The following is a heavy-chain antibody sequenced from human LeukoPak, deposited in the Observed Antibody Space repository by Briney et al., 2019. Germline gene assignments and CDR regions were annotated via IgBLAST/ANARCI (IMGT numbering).Heavy chain of an antibody. J-gene: IGHJ4*02. D-gene: IGHD3-10*01. CDR2: ISGSGTTT. V-gene: IGHV3-23*01. CDR1: GFTFSSYA. Sequence: PGESLRLSCAASGFTFSSYAMNWVRQAPGKGLEWVSAISGSGTTTYYADSVKGRFTISRDNSKNTLYLQMNSPRAEDTAVYYCAKGRSGSYSALDHWGQGTLVTVSS. CDR3: AKGRSGSYSALDH.